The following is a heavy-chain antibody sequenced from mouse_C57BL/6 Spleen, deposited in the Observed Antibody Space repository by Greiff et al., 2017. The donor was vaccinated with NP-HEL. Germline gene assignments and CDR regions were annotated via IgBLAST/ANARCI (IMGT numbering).Heavy chain of an antibody. V-gene: IGHV1-15*01. CDR2: LDPGPGGT. J-gene: IGHJ2*01. CDR3: TRSSSGYGDY. Sequence: VQLPQSGAELVRPGASVTLSCTASGYTFTHYEMHWVKQTPVHGLEWIGALDPGPGGTSYNQKFKGKALLTADTSSSTAYMELRSLTSEDSAVYYCTRSSSGYGDYWGQGTTLTVSS. CDR1: GYTFTHYE. D-gene: IGHD3-2*02.